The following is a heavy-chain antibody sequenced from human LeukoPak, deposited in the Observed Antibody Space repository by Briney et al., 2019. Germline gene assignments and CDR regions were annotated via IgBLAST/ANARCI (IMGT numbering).Heavy chain of an antibody. CDR1: GVSISSYY. CDR2: IYYSGTT. V-gene: IGHV4-59*01. J-gene: IGHJ6*02. Sequence: TPSEILSLTCTVSGVSISSYYWSWIRQPPGKGLEWIGYIYYSGTTNYSPSFKSRVTMSVDTSNSQFSLKLRSVTAADTAVYYCAGDYGDYAAYYYRGMDVWGQGTTVTVSS. CDR3: AGDYGDYAAYYYRGMDV. D-gene: IGHD4-17*01.